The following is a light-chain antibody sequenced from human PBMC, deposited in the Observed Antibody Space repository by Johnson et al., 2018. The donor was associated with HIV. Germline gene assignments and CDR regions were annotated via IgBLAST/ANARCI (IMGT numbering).Light chain of an antibody. V-gene: IGLV1-51*02. CDR2: ENN. Sequence: VLTQPPSMSAAPGQKVTILCSGSSSNIGSKYVSWYQQLQGTAPKLLIYENNKRPSGIPDRFSGSKSGTSATLGITGLQTGDEADYYCGTWHSALSGGGVFGTGTRVTVL. CDR3: GTWHSALSGGGV. CDR1: SSNIGSKY. J-gene: IGLJ1*01.